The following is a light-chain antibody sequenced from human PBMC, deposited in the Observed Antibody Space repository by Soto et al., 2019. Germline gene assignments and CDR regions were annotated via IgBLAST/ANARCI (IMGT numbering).Light chain of an antibody. J-gene: IGLJ2*01. V-gene: IGLV1-51*01. CDR3: VTWDNNNNYVV. Sequence: QSVLTQPPSVSAAPGQRVTISCSGSGSNIGNNYVSWYQHLPGTAPQLLIYDNSKRPSGIPDRFSGSRSGTSATLDITGLQTGDEADYYCVTWDNNNNYVVFGGGTKLTVL. CDR2: DNS. CDR1: GSNIGNNY.